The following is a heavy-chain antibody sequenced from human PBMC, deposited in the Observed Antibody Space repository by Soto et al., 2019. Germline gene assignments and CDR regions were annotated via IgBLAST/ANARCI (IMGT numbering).Heavy chain of an antibody. CDR1: GYTFTSYG. V-gene: IGHV1-18*04. CDR2: ISAYNGNT. Sequence: ASVKVSCKASGYTFTSYGISWVRQAPGQGLEWMGWISAYNGNTNYAQKLQGRVTMTTDTSTSTAYMELRSLRSDDTAVYYCAREATGTYASLYGMDVWGQGTTVTVSS. D-gene: IGHD1-1*01. J-gene: IGHJ6*02. CDR3: AREATGTYASLYGMDV.